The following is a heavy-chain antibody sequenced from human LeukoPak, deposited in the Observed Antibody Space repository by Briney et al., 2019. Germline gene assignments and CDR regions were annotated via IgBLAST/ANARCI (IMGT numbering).Heavy chain of an antibody. Sequence: PGGSLRLSCAASGFTFSSYAMSWVRQAPGKGLEWVSAISGSGGSTYYADSVKGRFTISRDNSKNTLSLQMNSLRAEDTAVYYCARGYSGSYWSFDYWGQGTLVTVSS. D-gene: IGHD1-26*01. CDR1: GFTFSSYA. V-gene: IGHV3-23*01. J-gene: IGHJ4*02. CDR2: ISGSGGST. CDR3: ARGYSGSYWSFDY.